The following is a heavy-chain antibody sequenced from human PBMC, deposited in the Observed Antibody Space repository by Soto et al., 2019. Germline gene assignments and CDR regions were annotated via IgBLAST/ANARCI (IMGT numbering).Heavy chain of an antibody. D-gene: IGHD6-13*01. CDR2: ISISSTYT. J-gene: IGHJ5*02. CDR1: GFTFSDYY. CDR3: ARVAAAGNVGWFDP. Sequence: GGSLRLSCAASGFTFSDYYMSWIRQAPGKGLECVSYISISSTYTNYADSVKGRFTISRDNAKNALYVQMNSLRAEDTAVYYCARVAAAGNVGWFDPWGQGTLVTVSS. V-gene: IGHV3-11*06.